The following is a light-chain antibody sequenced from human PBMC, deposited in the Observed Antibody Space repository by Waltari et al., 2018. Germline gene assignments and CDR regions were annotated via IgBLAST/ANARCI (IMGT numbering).Light chain of an antibody. CDR3: CSYAGSYTWV. Sequence: QSALTQPRSVSGSPGQSVTISCTGTNSDVGGYNYVSWFQHHPGKAPNLILYCVRHRPPVVPGRFSGSQSGNTASLTISGLQADDEADYYCCSYAGSYTWVFGGGTKMTVL. V-gene: IGLV2-11*01. J-gene: IGLJ3*02. CDR2: CVR. CDR1: NSDVGGYNY.